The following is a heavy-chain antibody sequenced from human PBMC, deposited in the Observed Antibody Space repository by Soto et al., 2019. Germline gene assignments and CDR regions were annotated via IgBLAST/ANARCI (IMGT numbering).Heavy chain of an antibody. V-gene: IGHV1-18*01. CDR3: ARVAHDYDDYYYGMDV. D-gene: IGHD3-16*01. Sequence: SVKVSCKASGYTFTSYGISWVRQAPGQGLEWMGWISAYNGNTNYAQKLQGRVTMTTDTSTSTAYMELRSLRSDDTAVYYCARVAHDYDDYYYGMDVWGQGTTVTVSS. J-gene: IGHJ6*02. CDR2: ISAYNGNT. CDR1: GYTFTSYG.